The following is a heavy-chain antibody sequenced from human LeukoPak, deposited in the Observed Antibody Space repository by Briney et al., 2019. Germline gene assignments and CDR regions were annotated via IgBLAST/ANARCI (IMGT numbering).Heavy chain of an antibody. D-gene: IGHD5-18*01. CDR1: GFTVSSNY. CDR3: AKDGQLWLLYVD. V-gene: IGHV3-53*01. CDR2: IYSGGST. Sequence: GGSLRLSCAASGFTVSSNYMSWVRQAPGKGLEWVSVIYSGGSTYYADSVKGRFTISRDNSKNTLYLQMNSLRAEDTAVYYCAKDGQLWLLYVDWGQGTLVTVSS. J-gene: IGHJ4*02.